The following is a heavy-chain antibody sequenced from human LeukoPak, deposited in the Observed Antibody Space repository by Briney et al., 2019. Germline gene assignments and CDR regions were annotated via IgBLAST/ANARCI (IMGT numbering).Heavy chain of an antibody. D-gene: IGHD3-22*01. J-gene: IGHJ6*02. Sequence: ASVKVSFTASGGTFSSYAISWVRQAPGQGLEWMGGIIPIFGTANYAQKFQGRVTITADESTSTAYMELSSLRSEDTAVYYCARDPRYYDSSGYHDYYYYYGMDVWGQGTTVTVSS. V-gene: IGHV1-69*13. CDR3: ARDPRYYDSSGYHDYYYYYGMDV. CDR2: IIPIFGTA. CDR1: GGTFSSYA.